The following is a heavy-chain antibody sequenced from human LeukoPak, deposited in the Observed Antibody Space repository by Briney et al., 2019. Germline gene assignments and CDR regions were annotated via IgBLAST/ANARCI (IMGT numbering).Heavy chain of an antibody. J-gene: IGHJ4*02. CDR2: MNPNSGNT. Sequence: ASVKVSCKASGYTFTSYDINWVRQATGQGLEWMGWMNPNSGNTGYVQKFQGRVTMTRNTSISTAYMELSSLRSEDTAVYYCAFPYSGSQFDYWGQGTLVTVSS. CDR1: GYTFTSYD. D-gene: IGHD1-26*01. V-gene: IGHV1-8*01. CDR3: AFPYSGSQFDY.